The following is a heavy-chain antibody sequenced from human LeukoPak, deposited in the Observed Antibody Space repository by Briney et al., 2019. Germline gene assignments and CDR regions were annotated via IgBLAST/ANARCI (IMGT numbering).Heavy chain of an antibody. CDR1: GFTFNKYA. D-gene: IGHD4-17*01. CDR3: ARERYSDPTDDAFDI. CDR2: ISSNGGTT. J-gene: IGHJ3*02. Sequence: GGSLRLSCAASGFTFNKYAMHWVRQAPGKGLEYVSGISSNGGTTYYANSVKGRFTLSRDNSKNTLYLQMGSLGAEDMALYYCARERYSDPTDDAFDIWGQGTMVTVSS. V-gene: IGHV3-64*01.